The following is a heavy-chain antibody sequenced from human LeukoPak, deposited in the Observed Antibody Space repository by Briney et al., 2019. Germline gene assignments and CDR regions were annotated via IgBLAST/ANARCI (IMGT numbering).Heavy chain of an antibody. CDR2: ISGSGGST. CDR3: AKGVGYCSGGSCQQFDY. Sequence: GGTLRLSCAASGFTFSGYGLSWVRQAPGKGLKWVSAISGSGGSTYYADSVKGRITISRDNSKNTLYLQMNSLRAEDTAVYYCAKGVGYCSGGSCQQFDYWGQGTLVTVSS. J-gene: IGHJ4*02. CDR1: GFTFSGYG. D-gene: IGHD2-15*01. V-gene: IGHV3-23*01.